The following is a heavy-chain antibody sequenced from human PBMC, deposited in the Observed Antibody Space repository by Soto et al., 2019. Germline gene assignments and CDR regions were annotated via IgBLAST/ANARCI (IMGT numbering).Heavy chain of an antibody. CDR3: ARASSNDFWSGFPHDY. CDR2: IYYSGST. V-gene: IGHV4-39*01. J-gene: IGHJ4*02. CDR1: GGSISSSSYY. Sequence: SETLSLTCTVSGGSISSSSYYWGWIRQPPGKGLEWIGSIYYSGSTYYNPSLKSRVTISVDTSKNQFSLKLSSVTAADTAVYYCARASSNDFWSGFPHDYCGQGTLLTVSS. D-gene: IGHD3-3*01.